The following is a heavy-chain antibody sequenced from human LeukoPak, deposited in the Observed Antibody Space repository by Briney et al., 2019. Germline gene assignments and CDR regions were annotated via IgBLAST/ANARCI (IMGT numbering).Heavy chain of an antibody. CDR3: LTTNYYDSSSNYYYYMDV. V-gene: IGHV4-4*07. CDR2: ISTSGNT. Sequence: SETLSLTCTVSGGSISNFYWSWIRQPAGKGLEWIGRISTSGNTDYNPYLKSRVTMSVDTSKKQFSLKLSSVTAADTAVYYCLTTNYYDSSSNYYYYMDVWGKGTTVTVSS. CDR1: GGSISNFY. D-gene: IGHD3-22*01. J-gene: IGHJ6*03.